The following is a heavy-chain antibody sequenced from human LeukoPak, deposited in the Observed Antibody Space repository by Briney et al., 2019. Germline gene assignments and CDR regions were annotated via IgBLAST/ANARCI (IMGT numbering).Heavy chain of an antibody. CDR3: ARERVVVPAAPWEPYYYYGMDV. Sequence: GASVKGSCKASGYTFTGYYMHWVRQAPGQGLEWMGWINPNSGGTNYAQKFQGRVTMTRDTSISTAYMELSRLRSDDTAVYYCARERVVVPAAPWEPYYYYGMDVWGQGTKVTVSS. D-gene: IGHD2-2*01. CDR1: GYTFTGYY. J-gene: IGHJ6*02. V-gene: IGHV1-2*02. CDR2: INPNSGGT.